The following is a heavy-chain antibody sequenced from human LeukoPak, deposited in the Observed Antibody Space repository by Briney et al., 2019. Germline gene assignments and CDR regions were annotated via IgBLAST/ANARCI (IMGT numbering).Heavy chain of an antibody. Sequence: GGSLRLSCAASGFTFSSYWMSWVRQVPGKGLEWVANIKQDGNKKYYVDSVKGRFTISRDNAENSLYLQMNSLRAEDTAVYYCAREARESDGMDVWGQGTTVTVSS. V-gene: IGHV3-7*03. CDR3: AREARESDGMDV. CDR2: IKQDGNKK. J-gene: IGHJ6*02. CDR1: GFTFSSYW.